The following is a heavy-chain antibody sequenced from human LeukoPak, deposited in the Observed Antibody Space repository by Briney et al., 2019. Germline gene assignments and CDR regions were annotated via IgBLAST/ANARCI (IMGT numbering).Heavy chain of an antibody. Sequence: PGGSLRLSCAASGFTFSSYAMHWVRQAPGKGLEWVAVISYDGSNKYYADSVKGRFTISRDNSKNTLYLQMNSLRAEDTAVYYCARSPGEIAVAGTLDYWGQGTLVTVSS. D-gene: IGHD6-19*01. J-gene: IGHJ4*02. CDR1: GFTFSSYA. CDR2: ISYDGSNK. V-gene: IGHV3-30-3*01. CDR3: ARSPGEIAVAGTLDY.